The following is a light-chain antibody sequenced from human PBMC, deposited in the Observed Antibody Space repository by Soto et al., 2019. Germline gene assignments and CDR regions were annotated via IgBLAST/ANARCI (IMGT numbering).Light chain of an antibody. CDR3: RQGTQCPWT. V-gene: IGKV2-30*01. Sequence: DVVMTQSPLSLPVTLGQPASISCRSSQSLVYSDGNTYLNWFQQRPGQSPRRLIYKVSNRDSGVPDRFSGGGSGTDFTLTISRVEAEDVGGYYCRQGTQCPWTCGQGTKVEIK. J-gene: IGKJ1*01. CDR1: QSLVYSDGNTY. CDR2: KVS.